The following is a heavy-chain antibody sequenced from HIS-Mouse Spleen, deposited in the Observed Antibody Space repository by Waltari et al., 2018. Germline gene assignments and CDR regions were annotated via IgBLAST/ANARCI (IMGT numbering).Heavy chain of an antibody. D-gene: IGHD6-19*01. CDR1: GFTFSRYA. V-gene: IGHV3-30*04. CDR3: ARGAVAGDAFDI. J-gene: IGHJ3*02. CDR2: ISYDGSNK. Sequence: QVQLVESGGGVVQPGRSRRLSCAASGFTFSRYAMHWVRQAPGKGLEWVAVISYDGSNKYYADSVKGRFTISRDNSKNTLYLQMNSLRAEDTAVYYCARGAVAGDAFDIWGQGTMVTVSS.